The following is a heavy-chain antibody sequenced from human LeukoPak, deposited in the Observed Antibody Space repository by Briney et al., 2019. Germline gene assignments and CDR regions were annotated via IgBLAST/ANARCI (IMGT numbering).Heavy chain of an antibody. CDR3: AKGGHYSFFDY. CDR2: ISGDGTET. CDR1: GLIFRNYA. V-gene: IGHV3-23*01. Sequence: GGSLRLSCTASGLIFRNYAMTWVRQAPRKGLEWVSTISGDGTETFYADSVKGRFTISRDNSKNTHYLHMSSLRAEDTGIYYCAKGGHYSFFDYWGQGTLFTVSS. J-gene: IGHJ4*02. D-gene: IGHD4-11*01.